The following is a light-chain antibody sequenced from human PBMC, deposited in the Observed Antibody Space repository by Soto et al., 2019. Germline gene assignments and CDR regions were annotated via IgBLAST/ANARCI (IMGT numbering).Light chain of an antibody. V-gene: IGKV1-39*01. Sequence: DIQITQSPASLSSYLLDIVTITCRASQSISSYLNWYQQKPGKAPKLLIYAASSLQSGVPSRFSGSGSGTDFTLTITSLQSEDFGVYLCQQYKDWPTTFGQGTKVDIK. CDR3: QQYKDWPTT. J-gene: IGKJ1*01. CDR1: QSISSY. CDR2: AAS.